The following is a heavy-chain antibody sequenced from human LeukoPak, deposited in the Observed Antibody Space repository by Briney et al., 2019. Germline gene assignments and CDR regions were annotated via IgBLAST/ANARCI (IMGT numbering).Heavy chain of an antibody. V-gene: IGHV1-2*02. CDR3: ARERYCSSTSCSAPLRY. Sequence: ASVKVSCKASGYTFTGHYMHWVRQAPGQGLEWMGWINPNSGGTNYAQKFQGRVTMTRDTSISTAYMELSRLRSDDTAVYYCARERYCSSTSCSAPLRYWGQGTLVTVSS. CDR1: GYTFTGHY. J-gene: IGHJ4*02. CDR2: INPNSGGT. D-gene: IGHD2-2*01.